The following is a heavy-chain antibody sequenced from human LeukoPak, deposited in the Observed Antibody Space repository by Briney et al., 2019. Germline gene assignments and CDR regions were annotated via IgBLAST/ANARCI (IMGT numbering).Heavy chain of an antibody. CDR3: AKDDNWGFDY. Sequence: PGGSLRLSCAASGFAFSDYSLNWVRQAPGKGLEWVANTRGSGSGMGSGNYYADSVKGRFTISRDNAKSSLYLQMNSLRAEDTASYYCAKDDNWGFDYWGQGALVTVSS. CDR2: TRGSGSGMGSGN. J-gene: IGHJ4*02. D-gene: IGHD7-27*01. CDR1: GFAFSDYS. V-gene: IGHV3-21*05.